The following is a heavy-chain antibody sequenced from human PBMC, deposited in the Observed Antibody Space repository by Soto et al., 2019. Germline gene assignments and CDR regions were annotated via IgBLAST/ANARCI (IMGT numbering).Heavy chain of an antibody. D-gene: IGHD6-13*01. Sequence: PSETLSLTCTVSGGSISSGGYYWSWIRQPPGKGLEWIGSIYYSGSTYYNPSLKSRVTISVDTSKNQFSLKLSSVTAADTAVYYCARLFGEMEQQLVPYYYYYMDVWGKGTTVTVSS. CDR2: IYYSGST. J-gene: IGHJ6*03. CDR1: GGSISSGGYY. V-gene: IGHV4-39*01. CDR3: ARLFGEMEQQLVPYYYYYMDV.